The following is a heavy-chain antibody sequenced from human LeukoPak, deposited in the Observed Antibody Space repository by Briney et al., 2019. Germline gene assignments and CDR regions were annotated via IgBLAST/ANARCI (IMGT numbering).Heavy chain of an antibody. CDR3: ARVVRYFDWLAANGNWFDP. V-gene: IGHV4-61*02. CDR1: GGSISSGSYY. D-gene: IGHD3-9*01. CDR2: IYTSGST. Sequence: SETLSLTCTVSGGSISSGSYYWSWIRQPAGKGLEWIGRIYTSGSTNYNPSLKSRVTISVDTSKNQFSLKLSSVTAADTAVYYCARVVRYFDWLAANGNWFDPWGQGTLVTVSS. J-gene: IGHJ5*02.